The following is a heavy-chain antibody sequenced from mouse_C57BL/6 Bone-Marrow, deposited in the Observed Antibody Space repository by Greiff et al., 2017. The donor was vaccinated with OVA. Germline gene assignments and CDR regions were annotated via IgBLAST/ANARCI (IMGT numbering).Heavy chain of an antibody. CDR3: ARGTTAWYFDV. Sequence: QLKQSGPGLVKPSQSLSLTCSVTGYSITSGYYWNWIRQFPGNKLEWMGYISYDGSNNYNPSLKNRISITRDTSKNQFFLKLNSVTTEDTATYYCARGTTAWYFDVWGTGTTVTVSS. V-gene: IGHV3-6*01. CDR1: GYSITSGYY. CDR2: ISYDGSN. D-gene: IGHD1-2*01. J-gene: IGHJ1*03.